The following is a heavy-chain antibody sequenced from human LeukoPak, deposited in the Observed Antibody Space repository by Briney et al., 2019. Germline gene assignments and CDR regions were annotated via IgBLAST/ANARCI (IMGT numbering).Heavy chain of an antibody. V-gene: IGHV3-53*01. J-gene: IGHJ4*02. CDR1: GFTVSSNY. Sequence: PGRSLRLSCAASGFTVSSNYMSWVRQAPRKGLEWVSVIYSGGSTYYADSVKGRFTISRDNYKNTLYLQMNSLRAEDTAVYYCAREIDYWGQGTLVTVSS. CDR3: AREIDY. CDR2: IYSGGST.